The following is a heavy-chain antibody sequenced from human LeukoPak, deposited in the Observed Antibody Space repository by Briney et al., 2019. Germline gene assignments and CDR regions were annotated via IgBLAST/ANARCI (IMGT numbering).Heavy chain of an antibody. CDR3: ASGEMVIPYDPNSSIAALVDY. CDR1: GFTFSSYA. J-gene: IGHJ4*02. CDR2: ISYDGSNK. D-gene: IGHD6-6*01. V-gene: IGHV3-30*01. Sequence: GGSLRLSCAASGFTFSSYAMHWVRQAPGKGLEWVAVISYDGSNKYYADSVKGRFTISRDNSKNTLYLQMNSLRAEDTAVYYCASGEMVIPYDPNSSIAALVDYWGQGTLVTVSS.